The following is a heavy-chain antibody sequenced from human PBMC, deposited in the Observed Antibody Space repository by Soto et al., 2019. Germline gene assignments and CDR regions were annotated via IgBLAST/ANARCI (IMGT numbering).Heavy chain of an antibody. CDR3: ARHGGGYCSGGSCYSLAFDI. D-gene: IGHD2-15*01. CDR1: GGSISSYY. J-gene: IGHJ3*02. V-gene: IGHV4-59*08. CDR2: IYYSGST. Sequence: SETLSLTCTVSGGSISSYYWSWIRQPPGKGLEWIGYIYYSGSTNYNPSLKSRVTISVDTSKNQFSLKLSSVTAADTAVYYCARHGGGYCSGGSCYSLAFDIWGQGTMVTVSS.